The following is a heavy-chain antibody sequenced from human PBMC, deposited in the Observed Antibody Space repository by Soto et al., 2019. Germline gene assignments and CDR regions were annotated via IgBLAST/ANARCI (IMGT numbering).Heavy chain of an antibody. J-gene: IGHJ4*02. Sequence: PSETLSLTCAVYGGSFSGYYWSWIRQPPGKGLEWIGEINHSGSTNYNPSLKSRVTISVDTSKNQFSLKLSSVTAADTAVYYCARAPGIAAAGMDGFDYWGQGTLVTVSS. CDR2: INHSGST. CDR3: ARAPGIAAAGMDGFDY. CDR1: GGSFSGYY. V-gene: IGHV4-34*01. D-gene: IGHD6-13*01.